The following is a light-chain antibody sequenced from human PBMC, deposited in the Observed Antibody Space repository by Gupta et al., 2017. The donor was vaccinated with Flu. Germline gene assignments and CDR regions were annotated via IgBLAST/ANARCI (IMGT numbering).Light chain of an antibody. CDR2: AAS. V-gene: IGKV1-39*01. CDR1: QSISSY. CDR3: QQSYSIPLT. J-gene: IGKJ4*01. Sequence: DIQMTQSPSSLSAAVGDRVTITCRASQSISSYLNWYQHKPGKAPKLLIYAASSLQSGVPSRFSGSGSGTDFTLTISSLQPEDFATYYCQQSYSIPLTFGGGTKVVIK.